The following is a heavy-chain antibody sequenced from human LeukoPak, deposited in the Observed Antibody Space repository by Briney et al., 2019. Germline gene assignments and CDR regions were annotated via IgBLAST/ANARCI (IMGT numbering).Heavy chain of an antibody. CDR3: ARHGDSSGWTGAVKNAFDI. CDR2: IYYSGST. V-gene: IGHV4-59*08. J-gene: IGHJ3*02. Sequence: SETLSLTCTVSGGSMRNYYWNWIRQPPGKGLEWIGHIYYSGSTTYNPSLKSRVTISVDTSKNQFSLKLSSVTAADTAVYYCARHGDSSGWTGAVKNAFDIWGQGTMVTVSS. CDR1: GGSMRNYY. D-gene: IGHD6-19*01.